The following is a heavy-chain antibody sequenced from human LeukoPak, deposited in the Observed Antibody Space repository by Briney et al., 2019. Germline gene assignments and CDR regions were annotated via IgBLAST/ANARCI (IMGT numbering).Heavy chain of an antibody. J-gene: IGHJ4*02. CDR2: ISYDGSNK. CDR3: ARDQFGGQLALLDY. CDR1: GFTFSSYA. D-gene: IGHD6-6*01. Sequence: GGSLRLSCAASGFTFSSYAMRWVRQAPGKGLEGVAVISYDGSNKYYADSVKGRFTISRDNSKNTLYLQMNSLRAEDTAVYYCARDQFGGQLALLDYWGQGTLVTVSS. V-gene: IGHV3-30-3*01.